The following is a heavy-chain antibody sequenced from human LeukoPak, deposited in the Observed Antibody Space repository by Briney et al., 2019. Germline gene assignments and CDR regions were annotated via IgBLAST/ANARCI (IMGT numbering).Heavy chain of an antibody. CDR2: IKRDGSER. D-gene: IGHD3-16*01. V-gene: IGHV3-7*05. CDR1: GFTFTSYY. CDR3: VRGGFQYGDN. J-gene: IGHJ4*02. Sequence: GGSLRLSCAASGFTFTSYYMSWVRQAPGKGLEWVANIKRDGSERSHVDSVRGRFTISRDNAENSLYLQMNSLRVEDTAVYYFVRGGFQYGDNWGQGTLVTVSS.